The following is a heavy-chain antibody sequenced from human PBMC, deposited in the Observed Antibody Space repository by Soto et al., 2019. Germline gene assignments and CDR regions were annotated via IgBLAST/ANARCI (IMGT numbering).Heavy chain of an antibody. D-gene: IGHD2-8*02. Sequence: EVQLVESGGGLVKPGGSLRLSCAASGFTFSIAWMSWVRHAPGKGLEWVGRVKSKTAGGTVHYAAAVKGRFTISRDDSKNTLYLQMNSLRTEDTAVYYCTTGSTGAEDDWGQGTLVTVSS. CDR2: VKSKTAGGTV. CDR3: TTGSTGAEDD. CDR1: GFTFSIAW. V-gene: IGHV3-15*01. J-gene: IGHJ4*02.